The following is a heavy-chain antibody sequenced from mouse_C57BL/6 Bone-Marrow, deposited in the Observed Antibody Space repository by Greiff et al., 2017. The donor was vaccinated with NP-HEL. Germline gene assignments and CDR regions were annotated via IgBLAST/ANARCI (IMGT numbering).Heavy chain of an antibody. J-gene: IGHJ2*01. D-gene: IGHD5-1*01. CDR3: TTGGIEYLYFDY. V-gene: IGHV14-4*01. Sequence: EVQLQQSGAELVRPGASVKLSCTASGFNIKDDYMHWVKQRPEQGLEWIGWIDPENGDTEYASKFQGKATITADTSSNTAYLQLSSLTSEDTAVYYCTTGGIEYLYFDYWGQGTTLTVSS. CDR1: GFNIKDDY. CDR2: IDPENGDT.